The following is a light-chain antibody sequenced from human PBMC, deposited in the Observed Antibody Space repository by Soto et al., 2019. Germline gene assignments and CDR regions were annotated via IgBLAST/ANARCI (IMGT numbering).Light chain of an antibody. CDR2: EVS. CDR1: SSDVGSYNL. V-gene: IGLV2-23*02. CDR3: CSYAGSSTFLYV. Sequence: QSALTQPASVSGSPGQSITISCTGTSSDVGSYNLVSWYRQHPGKAPKLMIYEVSKRPSGVSNRFSGSKSGNTASLTISGLQAEDEADYYCCSYAGSSTFLYVFGTGTKVTVL. J-gene: IGLJ1*01.